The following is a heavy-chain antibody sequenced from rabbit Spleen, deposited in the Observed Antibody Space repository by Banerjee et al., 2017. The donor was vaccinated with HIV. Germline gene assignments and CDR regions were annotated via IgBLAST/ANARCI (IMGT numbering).Heavy chain of an antibody. CDR2: IYTGGSGGI. J-gene: IGHJ6*01. CDR1: GFSFSSYW. D-gene: IGHD8-1*01. Sequence: QSLEESGGDLVKPEGSLTLTCTASGFSFSSYWMSWVRQAPGKGLEWIGCIYTGGSGGIYYASWTKGRFTISKTSSTTVTLQMTGLTAADTATYFCARDTASSFSSYGMDFWAQAPSSP. CDR3: ARDTASSFSSYGMDF. V-gene: IGHV1S40*01.